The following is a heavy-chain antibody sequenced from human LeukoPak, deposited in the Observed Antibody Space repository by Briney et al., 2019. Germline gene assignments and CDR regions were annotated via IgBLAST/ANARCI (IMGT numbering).Heavy chain of an antibody. CDR1: GYTFTSYD. D-gene: IGHD6-13*01. J-gene: IGHJ6*03. CDR3: ARGGYSSSWYADYYYYYYMDV. V-gene: IGHV1-8*01. CDR2: MNPNSGNT. Sequence: ASVKVSCKASGYTFTSYDINWVRQATGQGLEWMGWMNPNSGNTGYAQKFQGRVTMTRNTSISTAYMELRSLRSKDTAVYYCARGGYSSSWYADYYYYYYMDVWGKGTTVTISS.